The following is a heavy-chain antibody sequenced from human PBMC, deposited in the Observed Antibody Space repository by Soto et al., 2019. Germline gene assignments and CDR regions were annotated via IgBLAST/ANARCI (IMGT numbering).Heavy chain of an antibody. CDR1: GGSISSSSYY. CDR3: ARHVEESVAGYYYYGMDV. Sequence: QLQLQESGPGLVKPSETLSLTCTVSGGSISSSSYYWGWIRQPPGKGLEWIGSIYYSGSTYYNPSLKSRVTTSVDTSKNQFSLKLSSVTAADTAVYYCARHVEESVAGYYYYGMDVWGQGTTVTVSS. D-gene: IGHD6-19*01. J-gene: IGHJ6*02. V-gene: IGHV4-39*01. CDR2: IYYSGST.